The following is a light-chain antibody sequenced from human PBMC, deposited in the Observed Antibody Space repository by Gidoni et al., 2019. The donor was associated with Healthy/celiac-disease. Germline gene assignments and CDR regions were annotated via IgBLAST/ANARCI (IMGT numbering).Light chain of an antibody. CDR1: SSDVGGYNY. Sequence: QSALPQPASVSGSPGQSITISCTGTSSDVGGYNYVSWYQQHPGKAPKLMIYDVSNRPPGVSNRFSGSKSGNTASLTISGLQAEDEADYYCSSYTSSSTPVVFGGGTKLTVL. CDR2: DVS. J-gene: IGLJ2*01. CDR3: SSYTSSSTPVV. V-gene: IGLV2-14*03.